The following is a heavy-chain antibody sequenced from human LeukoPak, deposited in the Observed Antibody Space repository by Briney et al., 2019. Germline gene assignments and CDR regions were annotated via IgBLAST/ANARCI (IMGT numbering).Heavy chain of an antibody. CDR3: ARAGITMVRGVIIRKGNWFDP. D-gene: IGHD3-10*01. CDR2: ISSSSSYI. V-gene: IGHV3-21*01. J-gene: IGHJ5*02. Sequence: GGSLRLSCAASGFTFSSYSMNWVRQAPGKGLDWVSSISSSSSYIYYADSVKGRFTISRDNAKNSLYLQMNSLRAEDTAVYYCARAGITMVRGVIIRKGNWFDPWGQGTLVTVSS. CDR1: GFTFSSYS.